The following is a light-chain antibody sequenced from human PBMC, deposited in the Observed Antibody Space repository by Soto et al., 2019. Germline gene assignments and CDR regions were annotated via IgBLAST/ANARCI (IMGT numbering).Light chain of an antibody. J-gene: IGKJ2*01. CDR1: ESVSSS. CDR2: DAS. Sequence: DIRMTQSPSTLSAVVGDRVTITCRASESVSSSVAWYQQKPGKAPKLLIYDASTLEGGVPSRFSGSGFGTEFTLTINSLQPDDFGTYYCQQYESFSPYTFGRGTRLEIK. CDR3: QQYESFSPYT. V-gene: IGKV1-5*01.